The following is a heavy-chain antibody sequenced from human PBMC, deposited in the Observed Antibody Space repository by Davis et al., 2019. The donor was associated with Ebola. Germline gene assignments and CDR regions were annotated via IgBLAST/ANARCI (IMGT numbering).Heavy chain of an antibody. CDR2: TYYSSKWYN. CDR3: ARLAWTPKGFDY. Sequence: HSQTLSLTCAISGDSVSSNSGAWNWIRQSPSRGLEWLGRTYYSSKWYNDYAPSVKSRITINPDTSKNQLSLQLNSVTPEDTAVYYCARLAWTPKGFDYWGQGTLVTVSS. CDR1: GDSVSSNSGA. V-gene: IGHV6-1*01. D-gene: IGHD3/OR15-3a*01. J-gene: IGHJ4*02.